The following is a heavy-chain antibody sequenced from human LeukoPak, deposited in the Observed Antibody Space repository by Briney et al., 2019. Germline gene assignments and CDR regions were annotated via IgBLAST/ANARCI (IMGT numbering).Heavy chain of an antibody. Sequence: SQTLSLTCAISGDSVSSKSAAWNWIGQSPSRGLEWLGRTYYRSTWYNDYAVSVKSRITIIPDTSKNQFSLQLNSVTPEDTAVYYCSRVHKAFDGARDAFDIWGQGTMVTVSS. V-gene: IGHV6-1*01. J-gene: IGHJ3*02. CDR2: TYYRSTWYN. D-gene: IGHD3-10*01. CDR1: GDSVSSKSAA. CDR3: SRVHKAFDGARDAFDI.